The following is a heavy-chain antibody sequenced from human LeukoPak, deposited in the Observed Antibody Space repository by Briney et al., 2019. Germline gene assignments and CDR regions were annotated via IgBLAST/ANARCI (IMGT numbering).Heavy chain of an antibody. D-gene: IGHD2-2*01. CDR3: ARAECSSTSCSAPA. J-gene: IGHJ5*02. Sequence: GGSLRLSCAASGFTFSSYAMHWVRQAPGKGLEYVSAISSNGGSTYYANSVKGRFTISRDNSKNTLYLQMGSLRAEDMAVYYCARAECSSTSCSAPAWGQGTLVTVSA. CDR1: GFTFSSYA. CDR2: ISSNGGST. V-gene: IGHV3-64*01.